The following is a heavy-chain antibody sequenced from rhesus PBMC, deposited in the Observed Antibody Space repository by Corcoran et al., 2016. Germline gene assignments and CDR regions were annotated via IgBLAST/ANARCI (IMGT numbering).Heavy chain of an antibody. CDR2: FSVSCGTT. V-gene: IGHV4-173*01. CDR1: GGSISSNY. CDR3: SISHYIFWSGYSHNSWVF. Sequence: QLQLQESGPGLVKPSETLSLTCAVSGGSISSNYWSWIRQPPGKGLEGIGRFSVSCGTTDSTPPLKSPVPIPPDPSRAPSSLNLSSVPAAARAGYYVSISHYIFWSGYSHNSWVFWAGGFLV. J-gene: IGHJ5-2*02. D-gene: IGHD3-3*01.